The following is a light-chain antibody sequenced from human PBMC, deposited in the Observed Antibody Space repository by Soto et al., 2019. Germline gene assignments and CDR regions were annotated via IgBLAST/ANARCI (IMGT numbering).Light chain of an antibody. J-gene: IGLJ1*01. V-gene: IGLV1-40*01. CDR2: GNI. CDR1: SSSIGAGYA. Sequence: QSVLTQPPSVSGAPGQRVTISCSGSSSSIGAGYAVHWYQQLPGTAPKLLIYGNINRPSGVPDRFSGSKSGASASLAITGLQAEDEADYYCQSYDSSLNSYVFGTGTKLTVL. CDR3: QSYDSSLNSYV.